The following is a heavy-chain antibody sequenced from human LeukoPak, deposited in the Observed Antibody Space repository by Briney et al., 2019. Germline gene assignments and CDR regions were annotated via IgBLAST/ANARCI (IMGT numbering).Heavy chain of an antibody. Sequence: PGGSLRLSCVVSGFTLSSYAMSWVRQAPGKGREWVSAISGSGSSTYYPSSLKGRFTISRDNSNNTLYLQMNSLRAEDTAVYYCAKQGRDMITFGGVTGSFDYWGQGTLVTVSS. V-gene: IGHV3-23*01. CDR1: GFTLSSYA. J-gene: IGHJ4*02. D-gene: IGHD3-16*01. CDR3: AKQGRDMITFGGVTGSFDY. CDR2: ISGSGSST.